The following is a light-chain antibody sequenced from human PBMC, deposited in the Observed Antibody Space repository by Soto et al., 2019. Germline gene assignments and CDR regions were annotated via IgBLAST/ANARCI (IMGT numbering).Light chain of an antibody. V-gene: IGKV3-20*01. CDR3: QQYGSSPPEYT. J-gene: IGKJ2*01. CDR2: GAS. Sequence: EIVLTQSPGTLSLSPGERATLSCRASQSVSSSYLAWYQQKPGQAPRLLIYGASSRATGIPDGFSGSGSVTDFTLTISRLEPEDFAVYYCQQYGSSPPEYTLGQGTKLEIK. CDR1: QSVSSSY.